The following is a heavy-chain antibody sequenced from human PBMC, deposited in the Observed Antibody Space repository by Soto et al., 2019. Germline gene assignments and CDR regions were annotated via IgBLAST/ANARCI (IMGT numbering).Heavy chain of an antibody. Sequence: QVQLVQSGAEVKKPRASVKVSCKASGYTFTSYGISWVRQAPGQGLEWMGWISAYNGNTNYAQKLQGRVTMTTDTSTSTAYMELRSLRSYDTAVYYCARGTGIAVAGTLYGMDVGGQGTTVTVSS. V-gene: IGHV1-18*04. CDR1: GYTFTSYG. J-gene: IGHJ6*02. D-gene: IGHD6-19*01. CDR2: ISAYNGNT. CDR3: ARGTGIAVAGTLYGMDV.